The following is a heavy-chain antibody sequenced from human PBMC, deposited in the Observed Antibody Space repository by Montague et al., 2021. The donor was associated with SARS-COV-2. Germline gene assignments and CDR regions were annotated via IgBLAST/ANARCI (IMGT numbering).Heavy chain of an antibody. J-gene: IGHJ4*02. CDR2: VYHTGST. V-gene: IGHV4-61*01. Sequence: SETLSLTCSVSGVSISSGSYYWSWVRQPPGKGLEWIGYVYHTGSTNYNPSLKSRVTLSIDTSKNQFFLNLTSVTAADTAVYYCVREKYYFDDSGSKWGQGTLVTV. D-gene: IGHD3-22*01. CDR3: VREKYYFDDSGSK. CDR1: GVSISSGSYY.